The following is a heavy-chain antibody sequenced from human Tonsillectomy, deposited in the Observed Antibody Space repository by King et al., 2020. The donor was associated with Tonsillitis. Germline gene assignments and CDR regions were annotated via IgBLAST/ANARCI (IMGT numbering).Heavy chain of an antibody. Sequence: VQLVESGGGVVQPGRSLRLSCAASGFTFTSYAMHWVRQAPGKGLEWVAIISFDGSNKYYADSVKGRFTISRDNSKNTLYLQMNSLRAEDTAMYYCARDPYSSGWTAVGYFDYWGQGTLVTVSS. CDR2: ISFDGSNK. J-gene: IGHJ4*02. D-gene: IGHD6-19*01. CDR1: GFTFTSYA. V-gene: IGHV3-30-3*01. CDR3: ARDPYSSGWTAVGYFDY.